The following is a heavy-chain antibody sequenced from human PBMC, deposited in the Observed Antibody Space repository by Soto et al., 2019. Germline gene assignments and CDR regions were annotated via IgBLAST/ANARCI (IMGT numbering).Heavy chain of an antibody. CDR3: ARSLYDPYFDY. CDR2: IYYSGST. Sequence: SETLSLTCTVSGGSVSSGSYYWSWIRQPPGKGLEWIGYIYYSGSTNYNPSLKSRVTISVDTSKNQFSLKLSSVTAADTAVYYCARSLYDPYFDYWGQGTLVTVS. V-gene: IGHV4-61*01. D-gene: IGHD5-12*01. CDR1: GGSVSSGSYY. J-gene: IGHJ4*02.